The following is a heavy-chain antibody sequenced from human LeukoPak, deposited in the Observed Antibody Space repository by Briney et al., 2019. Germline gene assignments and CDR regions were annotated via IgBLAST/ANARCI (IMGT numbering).Heavy chain of an antibody. V-gene: IGHV3-23*01. Sequence: PGGSLRLSXSASGFTFSSYAMTWVRQAPGKGLEWVSAIGSSGTSTYYADSVKGRFTISRDNSKNTLYLQMNSLRAEDTAVYYCAKVTKSYCSGGSCNLDYWGQGTLVTVSS. CDR1: GFTFSSYA. CDR2: IGSSGTST. J-gene: IGHJ4*02. CDR3: AKVTKSYCSGGSCNLDY. D-gene: IGHD2-15*01.